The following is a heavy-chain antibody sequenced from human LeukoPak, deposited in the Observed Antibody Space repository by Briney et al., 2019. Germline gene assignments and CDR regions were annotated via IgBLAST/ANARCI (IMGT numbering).Heavy chain of an antibody. CDR1: GFTFSGSA. J-gene: IGHJ4*02. D-gene: IGHD6-13*01. CDR2: IRSKANSYAT. Sequence: PGGSLRFSCAASGFTFSGSAIHWVRQASGKGLEWLGRIRSKANSYATAYGASVEGRFTISRDDSKNTAYLQMNSLITEDTAVYFCTALGIAAAGMDYWGQGTLVTVSS. CDR3: TALGIAAAGMDY. V-gene: IGHV3-73*01.